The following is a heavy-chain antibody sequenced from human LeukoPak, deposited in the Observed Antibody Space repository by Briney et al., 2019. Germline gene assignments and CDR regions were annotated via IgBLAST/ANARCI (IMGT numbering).Heavy chain of an antibody. J-gene: IGHJ4*02. Sequence: ASVKVSCKASGYTFTSYGISWVRQAPGQGLECMGWISAYNGNTNYAQKLQGRVTMTTDTSTSPAYMELRRLRSDDTGVYYCARDVYCSSTSCYTSFDYWGQGTLVTVSS. V-gene: IGHV1-18*01. D-gene: IGHD2-2*02. CDR2: ISAYNGNT. CDR1: GYTFTSYG. CDR3: ARDVYCSSTSCYTSFDY.